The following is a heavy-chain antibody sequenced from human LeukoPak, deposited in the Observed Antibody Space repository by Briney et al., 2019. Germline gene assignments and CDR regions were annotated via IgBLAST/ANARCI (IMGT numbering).Heavy chain of an antibody. CDR1: GFTVSSNY. V-gene: IGHV3-53*01. J-gene: IGHJ3*02. Sequence: GSLRLSCAASGFTVSSNYMSWVRQAPGKGLEWVSVIYSGGSTYYADSVKGRFTISRDNSKNTMYLQMNSLRAEATAVYYCARDRGGGGTFDAFDIWGQGTMVTVSS. CDR3: ARDRGGGGTFDAFDI. D-gene: IGHD1-26*01. CDR2: IYSGGST.